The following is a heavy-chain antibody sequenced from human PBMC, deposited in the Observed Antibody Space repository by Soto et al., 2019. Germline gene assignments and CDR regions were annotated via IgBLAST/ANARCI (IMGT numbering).Heavy chain of an antibody. CDR2: IGTDGNT. J-gene: IGHJ4*01. Sequence: LXLSCAASEFTFNGDAMNWVRQAPGKRLAWVSAIGTDGNTYYANSVKGRFTISRDNSRTTLYLQMNSLRVEDTALYYCVRKYPGTRPFDYWGQGTLVTVSS. CDR3: VRKYPGTRPFDY. D-gene: IGHD2-2*01. CDR1: EFTFNGDA. V-gene: IGHV3-23*01.